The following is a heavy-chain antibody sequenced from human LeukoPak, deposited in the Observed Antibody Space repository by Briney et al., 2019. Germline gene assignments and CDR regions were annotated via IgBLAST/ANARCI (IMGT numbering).Heavy chain of an antibody. CDR2: INPNSGGT. CDR1: GNTFTGYY. J-gene: IGHJ4*02. V-gene: IGHV1-2*02. CDR3: ARALRSGSYREFDY. Sequence: ASVKVSCKASGNTFTGYYIHWVRQAPGQGLEWMGWINPNSGGTNYAQKFQGRVTMTRDTSISTAYMELSRLRSDDAAMYYCARALRSGSYREFDYWGQGTLVTVSP. D-gene: IGHD1-26*01.